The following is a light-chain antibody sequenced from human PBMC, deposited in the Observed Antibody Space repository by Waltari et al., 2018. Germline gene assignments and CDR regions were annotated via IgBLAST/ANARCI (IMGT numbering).Light chain of an antibody. J-gene: IGLJ1*01. CDR1: RSEVGAYNY. V-gene: IGLV2-14*03. Sequence: QSALTQPASVSGSPGQSVTISCSGTRSEVGAYNYVCWYQQHPGKAPKLIIYDVSVRPSGVSNRFSGSKSGNTASLTISGLHTEDEADYYCGTSTTTRNHVFGTGTKVTVL. CDR2: DVS. CDR3: GTSTTTRNHV.